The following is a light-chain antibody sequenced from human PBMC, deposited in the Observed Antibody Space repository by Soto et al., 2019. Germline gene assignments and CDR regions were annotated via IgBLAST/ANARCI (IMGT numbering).Light chain of an antibody. CDR2: GSR. CDR3: QSYDSSLSTHYV. Sequence: QSVLTQPASVSGAPGQRVTISCTGSSSNIGAGHDVYWYQQLPGNAPKLLIYGSRNRPSGVPDRFSGSRSGTSASLSITGLQAEDEADDYCQSYDSSLSTHYVFGTGTKVTVL. J-gene: IGLJ1*01. V-gene: IGLV1-40*01. CDR1: SSNIGAGHD.